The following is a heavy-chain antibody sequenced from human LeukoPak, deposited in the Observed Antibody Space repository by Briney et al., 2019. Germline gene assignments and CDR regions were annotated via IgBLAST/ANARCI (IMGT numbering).Heavy chain of an antibody. V-gene: IGHV3-30*18. CDR3: AKSYYDSSGYYSSAFDI. J-gene: IGHJ3*02. CDR1: GFTFSSYG. D-gene: IGHD3-22*01. CDR2: ISYDGSNK. Sequence: GGSLRLSCAASGFTFSSYGMHWVRQAPGKGLEWVAVISYDGSNKYYADSVKGRFTISRDNSNNTLYLQMHSLRAEDTAVYYCAKSYYDSSGYYSSAFDIWGQGTMVTVSS.